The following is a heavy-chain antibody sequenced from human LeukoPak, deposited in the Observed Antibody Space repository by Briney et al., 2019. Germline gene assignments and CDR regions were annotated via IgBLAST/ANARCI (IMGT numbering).Heavy chain of an antibody. D-gene: IGHD4/OR15-4a*01. J-gene: IGHJ6*02. CDR2: IYYSGTT. CDR3: AREDPQTRVPEGMDV. V-gene: IGHV4-59*01. CDR1: GGSISYYY. Sequence: SETLSLTCTVSGGSISYYYWSWIRQSPGKGLEWIGYIYYSGTTNYNPSLKSRVTISVDTSKNQFSLQLRSVTAADSAVYYCAREDPQTRVPEGMDVWGQGTTVTISS.